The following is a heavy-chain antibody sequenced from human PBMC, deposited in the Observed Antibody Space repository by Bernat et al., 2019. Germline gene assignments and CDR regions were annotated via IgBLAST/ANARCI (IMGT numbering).Heavy chain of an antibody. CDR2: IWYVGSNK. CDR3: ARGDYGSGSYSPANWFDP. Sequence: QVQLVESGGGVVQPGRSLRLSCAASGFTFSSYGMHWVRQAPGKGLEWVAVIWYVGSNKYYADSVKGRFTISRDNSKNTLYLQMNSLRAEDTAVYYCARGDYGSGSYSPANWFDPWGQGTLVTVSS. CDR1: GFTFSSYG. D-gene: IGHD3-10*01. V-gene: IGHV3-33*01. J-gene: IGHJ5*02.